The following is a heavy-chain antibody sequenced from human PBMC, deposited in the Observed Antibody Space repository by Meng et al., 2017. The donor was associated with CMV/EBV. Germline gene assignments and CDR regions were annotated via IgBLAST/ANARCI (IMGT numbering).Heavy chain of an antibody. CDR2: IYPGDSDT. CDR1: GYSFTSYW. Sequence: KVSCKGSGYSFTSYWIGWVRQMPGKGLEWMGIIYPGDSDTRYSPSFQGQVTISADKSISTAYLQWSSLKASDTAMYYCARQYCSSTSCRHLNYYYYYGMDVWGQGTTVTVSS. J-gene: IGHJ6*02. CDR3: ARQYCSSTSCRHLNYYYYYGMDV. D-gene: IGHD2-2*01. V-gene: IGHV5-51*01.